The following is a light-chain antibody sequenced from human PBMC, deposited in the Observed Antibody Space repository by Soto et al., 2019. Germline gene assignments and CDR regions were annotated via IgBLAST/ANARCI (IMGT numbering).Light chain of an antibody. Sequence: EIVMTQSPATLSLSPGEGATLSCRAMQGIGDTLAWYQQKPGQTPRLLIYDTSIRAAGVPARFSGSRSGAEFTLTISSLQSEDFAVYYCQHYVTWPLTFGGGTKVDNK. CDR3: QHYVTWPLT. V-gene: IGKV3-15*01. J-gene: IGKJ4*01. CDR1: QGIGDT. CDR2: DTS.